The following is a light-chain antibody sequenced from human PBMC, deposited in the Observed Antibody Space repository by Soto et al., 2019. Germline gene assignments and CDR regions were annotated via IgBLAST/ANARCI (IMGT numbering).Light chain of an antibody. J-gene: IGLJ1*01. V-gene: IGLV2-14*01. CDR1: SSDVGGYNY. CDR2: DVS. CDR3: SSYTSSSVYV. Sequence: QSVLTQPASVAGSPGQSITISCTGPSSDVGGYNYVSWYQQHPGKAPKLMIYDVSNRPSGVSNRFSGSKSGNTASLTISGLQAEDEADYYCSSYTSSSVYVFGTGTKVTVL.